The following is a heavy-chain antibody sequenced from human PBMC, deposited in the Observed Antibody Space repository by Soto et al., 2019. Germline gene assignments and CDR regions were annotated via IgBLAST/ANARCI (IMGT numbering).Heavy chain of an antibody. Sequence: QVQLVQSGAEVKKPGSSVKVSCKASGGTFSSYAISWVRQAPGQGLEWMGGIIPIFGTANYAQKFQGRVTITADETKSTAYMEMSSLRSEDTAVYYCASLITIVRGVHYGMDVWGQGTTVTVSS. CDR2: IIPIFGTA. CDR1: GGTFSSYA. J-gene: IGHJ6*02. D-gene: IGHD3-10*01. CDR3: ASLITIVRGVHYGMDV. V-gene: IGHV1-69*01.